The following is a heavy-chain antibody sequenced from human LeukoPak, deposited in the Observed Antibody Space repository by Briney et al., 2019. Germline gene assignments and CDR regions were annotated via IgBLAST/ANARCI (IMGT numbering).Heavy chain of an antibody. CDR2: INHSGST. CDR3: ARVRFGVVVVVDAFDI. D-gene: IGHD2-21*01. CDR1: GGTFSGYY. J-gene: IGHJ3*02. Sequence: PSETLSLTCAVYGGTFSGYYWSWLRQPPGKGLEWIGEINHSGSTNYNPSLKSRVTISVDTSKNQFSLTLSSVTAADTAVYYCARVRFGVVVVVDAFDIWGQGTMVTVSS. V-gene: IGHV4-34*01.